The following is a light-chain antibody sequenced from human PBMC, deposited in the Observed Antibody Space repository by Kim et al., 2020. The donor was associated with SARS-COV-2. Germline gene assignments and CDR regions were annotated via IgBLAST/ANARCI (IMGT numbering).Light chain of an antibody. Sequence: QSALTQPVSVPGSPGQSVTISCTGTNSDVGGYDHVSWYQQHPGKAPKLMISDVSNRPSGVSNRFSGSKSGNTASLSISGLQAEDEADYYCSSYTRTTSLVVFGGGTQLTVL. CDR2: DVS. J-gene: IGLJ2*01. V-gene: IGLV2-14*03. CDR3: SSYTRTTSLVV. CDR1: NSDVGGYDH.